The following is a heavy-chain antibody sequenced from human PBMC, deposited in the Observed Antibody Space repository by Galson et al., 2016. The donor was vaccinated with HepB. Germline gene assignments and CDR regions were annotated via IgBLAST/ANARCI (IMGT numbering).Heavy chain of an antibody. V-gene: IGHV3-30*18. CDR2: ISYDASKK. CDR3: AKSPLMFFGELLGYFQH. D-gene: IGHD3-10*01. J-gene: IGHJ1*01. CDR1: GFTFGSYG. Sequence: SLRLSCAASGFTFGSYGMHWVRQAPGKGLEWVAVISYDASKKHYADSVKGRFTISRDKSKNTLYPQRNSLRAEDTAVYYCAKSPLMFFGELLGYFQHWGQGTLVTVSS.